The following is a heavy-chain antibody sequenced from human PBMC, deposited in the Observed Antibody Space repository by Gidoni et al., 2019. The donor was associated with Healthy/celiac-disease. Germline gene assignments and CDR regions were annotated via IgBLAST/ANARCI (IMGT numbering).Heavy chain of an antibody. V-gene: IGHV1-69*02. Sequence: QVQLVQSGAEVKKPGSSVKVSCKASGRTFRSYHTSWARQAPGHRLEWMGTSIPIRGIANYAQQFQGRVTITADKSTSTAYMELSSLRSEDTAVYYCASAALAAAGTLALKPNYYYYYMDVWGKGTTVTVSS. D-gene: IGHD6-13*01. J-gene: IGHJ6*03. CDR3: ASAALAAAGTLALKPNYYYYYMDV. CDR2: SIPIRGIA. CDR1: GRTFRSYH.